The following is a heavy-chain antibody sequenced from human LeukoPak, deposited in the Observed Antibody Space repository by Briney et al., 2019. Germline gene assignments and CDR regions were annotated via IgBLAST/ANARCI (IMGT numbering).Heavy chain of an antibody. Sequence: ASVKVSCKASGYTFTSYGISWVRQAPGQGLEWMGWISAYNGNTNYAQKLQGRVTMTTDTSTSTAYMELRSLRSDDTAVYYCARGRPVVAMMSRGNWFDPWGQGTLVTVSS. D-gene: IGHD5-12*01. V-gene: IGHV1-18*01. CDR2: ISAYNGNT. CDR3: ARGRPVVAMMSRGNWFDP. J-gene: IGHJ5*02. CDR1: GYTFTSYG.